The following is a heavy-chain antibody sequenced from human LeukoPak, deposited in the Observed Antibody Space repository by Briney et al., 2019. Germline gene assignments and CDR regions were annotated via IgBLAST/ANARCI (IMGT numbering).Heavy chain of an antibody. CDR3: ARDPAVGAARAFDP. J-gene: IGHJ5*02. CDR2: INPNSGGT. CDR1: GYTFTSYA. Sequence: ASVKVSCKASGYTFTSYAMHWVRQAPGQRLEWMGWINPNSGGTNYAQKFQGRVTMTRDTSISTAYMELSRLRSDDTAVYYCARDPAVGAARAFDPWGQGTLVTVSS. D-gene: IGHD6-6*01. V-gene: IGHV1-2*02.